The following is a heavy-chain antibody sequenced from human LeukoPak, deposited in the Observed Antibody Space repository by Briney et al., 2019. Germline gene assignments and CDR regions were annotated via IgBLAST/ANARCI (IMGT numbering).Heavy chain of an antibody. V-gene: IGHV3-48*03. CDR3: ARRTYVNY. CDR2: ISTSGGST. Sequence: PGGSLRLSCAASGFTFSNYDMISVRQAPGKGLEWVSYISTSGGSTNYADSVKGRFTISRDNAKNALYLQMNSLRAEDTALDYCARRTYVNYWGQGTLVTVSS. CDR1: GFTFSNYD. J-gene: IGHJ4*02. D-gene: IGHD3-16*01.